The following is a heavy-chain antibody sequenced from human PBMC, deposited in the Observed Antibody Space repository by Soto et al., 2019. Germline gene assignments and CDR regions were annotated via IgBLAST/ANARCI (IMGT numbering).Heavy chain of an antibody. CDR3: AKGQIPGKY. CDR1: GFTFSSYG. CDR2: ISYDGSNK. J-gene: IGHJ4*02. Sequence: QVQLVESGGGVVQPGRSLRLSCAASGFTFSSYGMHWVRQAPGKGLEWVAVISYDGSNKYYADSVKGRFTISRDNSKNTLYLQMNSLRAEDTAVYYCAKGQIPGKYWCQGTLVTVSS. V-gene: IGHV3-30*18.